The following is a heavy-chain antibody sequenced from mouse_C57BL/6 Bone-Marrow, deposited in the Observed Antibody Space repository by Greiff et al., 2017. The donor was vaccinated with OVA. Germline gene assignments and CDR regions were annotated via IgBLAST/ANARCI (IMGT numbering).Heavy chain of an antibody. V-gene: IGHV1-55*01. CDR1: GYTFTSYW. CDR2: IYPGSGST. D-gene: IGHD2-3*01. CDR3: AREGDGYYVWFAY. Sequence: VQLQQPGAELVKPGASVTMSCKASGYTFTSYWITWVKQRPGQGLEWIGDIYPGSGSTNYNEKFKSKATLTVDTSSSTAYMQLSSLTSEDSAVYYGAREGDGYYVWFAYWGQGTLVTVSA. J-gene: IGHJ3*01.